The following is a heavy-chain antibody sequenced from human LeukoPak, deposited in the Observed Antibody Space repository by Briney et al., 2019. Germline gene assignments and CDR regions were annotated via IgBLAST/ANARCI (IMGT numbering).Heavy chain of an antibody. V-gene: IGHV3-23*01. CDR3: AKGHCSSTSCYYYYYMDV. CDR2: ISDNGGST. Sequence: GGSLRLSCAASGFTFSSFAMSWVRQPPGKGLEWVSAISDNGGSTYYADSVKGRFTISRDNSRNALYLQVNSLRAEDTAVYYCAKGHCSSTSCYYYYYMDVWGKGTTVTVSS. D-gene: IGHD2-2*01. CDR1: GFTFSSFA. J-gene: IGHJ6*03.